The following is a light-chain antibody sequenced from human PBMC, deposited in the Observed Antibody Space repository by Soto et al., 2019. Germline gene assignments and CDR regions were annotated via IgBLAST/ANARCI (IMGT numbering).Light chain of an antibody. J-gene: IGLJ2*01. V-gene: IGLV1-47*01. CDR3: ATWDDSLSGPV. Sequence: QSVLTQPPSASGTPGQRVTISCSGTISNIGSNYVYWYQQLPGTAPKLLIYRNNQRPSGVPDRFSGSKSDTSASLAVSGLRSEDEADYYCATWDDSLSGPVFGGGTKVTVL. CDR2: RNN. CDR1: ISNIGSNY.